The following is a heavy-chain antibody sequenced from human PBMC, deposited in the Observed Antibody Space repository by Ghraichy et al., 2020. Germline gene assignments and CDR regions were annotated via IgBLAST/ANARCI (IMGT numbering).Heavy chain of an antibody. CDR3: ARQGYYDFWSVPGGYYYYGMDV. V-gene: IGHV4-39*01. CDR1: GGSISSSSYY. Sequence: SETLSLTCTVSGGSISSSSYYWGWIRQPPGKGLEWIGSLYYSGSTYYNPSLKSRVTISVDTYKNQFFLKLSSVTAAATAVYYCARQGYYDFWSVPGGYYYYGMDVWGQGTTVTVSS. D-gene: IGHD3-3*01. J-gene: IGHJ6*02. CDR2: LYYSGST.